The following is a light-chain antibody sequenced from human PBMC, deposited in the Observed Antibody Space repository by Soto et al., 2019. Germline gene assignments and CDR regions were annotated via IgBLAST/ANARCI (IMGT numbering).Light chain of an antibody. J-gene: IGKJ1*01. CDR1: QSVSNF. CDR2: DAS. V-gene: IGKV3-11*01. Sequence: EIVLTQSPATLSLSPGERATLSCRASQSVSNFLAWYQQKPGQAPRLLISDASTRATGIPGRFSGSGSGTDFSLTISSLEPEDFAVYYCQQRSNWPWTFGQGTNLEIK. CDR3: QQRSNWPWT.